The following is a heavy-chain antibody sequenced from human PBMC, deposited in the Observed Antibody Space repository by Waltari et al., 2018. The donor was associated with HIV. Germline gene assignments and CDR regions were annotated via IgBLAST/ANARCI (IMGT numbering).Heavy chain of an antibody. V-gene: IGHV1-2*02. Sequence: QVPLVQSGAEVKKPGASVKVSCTALAYTFSDYYMHSVRQAPGQGLEWMGWINPNSGGTRYAEKFQGRVTMTRDTSISTAYMELSRLRFDDTAVYYCARVFRGTVNYFDSRLGHWGQGTLVTVSS. CDR3: ARVFRGTVNYFDSRLGH. CDR1: AYTFSDYY. J-gene: IGHJ5*02. CDR2: INPNSGGT. D-gene: IGHD3-22*01.